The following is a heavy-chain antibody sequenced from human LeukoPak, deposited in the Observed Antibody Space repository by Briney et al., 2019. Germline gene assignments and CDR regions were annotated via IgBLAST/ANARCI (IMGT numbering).Heavy chain of an antibody. V-gene: IGHV3-30*04. CDR2: ISYDGSNK. Sequence: GGSLRLSCAASGFPFRSYAMHGVRQAPGKGLEGVAVISYDGSNKYYADSVKGRFTISRDNSKNTLYLQMNSMRAEDTAVYYCATFDYGDYEYYFDYWGQGTLVTVSS. D-gene: IGHD4-17*01. CDR1: GFPFRSYA. J-gene: IGHJ4*02. CDR3: ATFDYGDYEYYFDY.